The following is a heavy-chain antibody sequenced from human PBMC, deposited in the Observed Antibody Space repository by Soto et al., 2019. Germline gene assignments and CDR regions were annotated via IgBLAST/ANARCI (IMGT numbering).Heavy chain of an antibody. D-gene: IGHD2-15*01. CDR3: AKVPSAVASTPWFDS. CDR1: GFTFSSYA. CDR2: ISGSAGST. J-gene: IGHJ5*01. V-gene: IGHV3-23*01. Sequence: PGGSLRLSCAASGFTFSSYAMNWVRQAPGKGLEWVSTISGSAGSTYYADSVKGRFTISRDNSKNTLYLQMNSLRAEDTAMYYCAKVPSAVASTPWFDSWGQGTLVTVSS.